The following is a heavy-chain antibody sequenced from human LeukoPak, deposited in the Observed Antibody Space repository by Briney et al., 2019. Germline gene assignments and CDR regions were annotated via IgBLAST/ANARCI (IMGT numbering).Heavy chain of an antibody. CDR3: ARATAAAGGTLDY. Sequence: PGGSLRLSCAASGFTFSTYSMSWVRQAPGKGLEWVSSISSSSYIYYADSLKGRFTISRDNAQNSLYLQMNSLRAEDTAVYFCARATAAAGGTLDYWGQGTLVTVSS. CDR2: ISSSSYI. V-gene: IGHV3-21*01. CDR1: GFTFSTYS. J-gene: IGHJ4*02. D-gene: IGHD6-13*01.